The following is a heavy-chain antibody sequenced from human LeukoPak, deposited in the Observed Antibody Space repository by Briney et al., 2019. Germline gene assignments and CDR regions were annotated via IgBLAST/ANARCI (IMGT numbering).Heavy chain of an antibody. CDR3: AKKRITMIVVVNPDAFDI. J-gene: IGHJ3*02. CDR2: ISGSGGST. D-gene: IGHD3-22*01. CDR1: GFTFSSYA. V-gene: IGHV3-23*01. Sequence: GGSLRLSCAASGFTFSSYAMSWVRQAPGKGLEWVSAISGSGGSTYYADSVKGRFTISRDNSKNTLYLQMNSLRAEDTAVYYCAKKRITMIVVVNPDAFDIWGQGTMDTVSS.